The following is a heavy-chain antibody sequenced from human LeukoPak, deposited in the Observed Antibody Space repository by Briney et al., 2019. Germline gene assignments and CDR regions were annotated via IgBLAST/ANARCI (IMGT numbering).Heavy chain of an antibody. CDR1: GFTFSNAW. J-gene: IGHJ4*02. CDR2: IKSKTDGGTT. CDR3: TTELDTQLRQN. V-gene: IGHV3-15*01. D-gene: IGHD1-26*01. Sequence: GGSLRLLWAGSGFTFSNAWMSWVRQAPGKGLEWVGCIKSKTDGGTTGYAAPVKGRFTISRDDSNNTLYLQMNSLKTEDTAVYYCTTELDTQLRQNWGQGTLVTVSS.